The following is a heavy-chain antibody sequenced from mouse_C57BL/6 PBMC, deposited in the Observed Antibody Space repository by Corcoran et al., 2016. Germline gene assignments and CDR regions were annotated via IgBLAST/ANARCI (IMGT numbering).Heavy chain of an antibody. V-gene: IGHV9-3*01. CDR2: INTYSGVP. CDR3: AKRGDYRDYYAMDY. CDR1: GYTFTTYG. Sequence: QIQLVQSGPELKKPGETVKISCKASGYTFTTYGMSWVKQAPGKGLKWMGWINTYSGVPTYADDFKGRFAFSVENSASTAYLQINNLKNEETATYFGAKRGDYRDYYAMDYWGQGTSVTVSS. J-gene: IGHJ4*01. D-gene: IGHD2-4*01.